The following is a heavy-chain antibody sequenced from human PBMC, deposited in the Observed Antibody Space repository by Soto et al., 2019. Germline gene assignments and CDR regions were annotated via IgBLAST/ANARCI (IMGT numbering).Heavy chain of an antibody. D-gene: IGHD1-26*01. J-gene: IGHJ6*02. CDR3: SRDNGGSYSNDYYYYCGMDV. Sequence: QVQLVQSGAEVKKPGSSVKVSCKASGGTFSSYAISWVRQAPGQGLEWMGGIIPIFGTANYAQKFQGRVTITADESTSTAYMELSSLRSEDRAVYYCSRDNGGSYSNDYYYYCGMDVWGQGSTVTVSS. CDR1: GGTFSSYA. CDR2: IIPIFGTA. V-gene: IGHV1-69*01.